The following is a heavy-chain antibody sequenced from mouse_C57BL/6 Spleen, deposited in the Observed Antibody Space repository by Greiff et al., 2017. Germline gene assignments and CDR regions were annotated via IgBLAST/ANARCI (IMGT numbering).Heavy chain of an antibody. CDR2: ISSGSSTI. Sequence: DVKLVESGGGLVKPGGSLKLSCAASGFTFSDYGMHWVRQAPEKGLEWVAYISSGSSTIYYADTVKGRFTISRDNAKNTLFLQMTSLRSEDTAMFYCARCYYGSSYIDYWGQGTTLTVSS. CDR1: GFTFSDYG. J-gene: IGHJ2*01. CDR3: ARCYYGSSYIDY. V-gene: IGHV5-17*01. D-gene: IGHD1-1*01.